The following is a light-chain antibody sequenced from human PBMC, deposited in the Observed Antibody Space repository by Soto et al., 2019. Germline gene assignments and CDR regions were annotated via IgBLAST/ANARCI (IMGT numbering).Light chain of an antibody. CDR1: QSVSSY. V-gene: IGKV3-11*01. CDR3: QQRSNWPPGIT. J-gene: IGKJ3*01. Sequence: IGLTQSPATLSLSPGERATLSCRASQSVSSYLAWYQQKPGQAPRLLIYDASNRATGIPARFSGSGSGTDFTLTISSLEPEDFAVYYCQQRSNWPPGITFGPGTKVDIK. CDR2: DAS.